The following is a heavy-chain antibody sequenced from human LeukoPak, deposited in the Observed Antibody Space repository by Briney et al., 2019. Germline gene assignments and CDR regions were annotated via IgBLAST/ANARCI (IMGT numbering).Heavy chain of an antibody. CDR2: IYYSGST. D-gene: IGHD4/OR15-4a*01. CDR3: ARGVDYGEDY. CDR1: GGSISSYY. Sequence: SETLSLICTVSGGSISSYYWSWIRQPPGKGLEWIGYIYYSGSTNYNPSLKSRVTISVDTSKNQFSLKLSSVTAADTAVYYCARGVDYGEDYWGQGTLVTVSS. J-gene: IGHJ4*02. V-gene: IGHV4-59*01.